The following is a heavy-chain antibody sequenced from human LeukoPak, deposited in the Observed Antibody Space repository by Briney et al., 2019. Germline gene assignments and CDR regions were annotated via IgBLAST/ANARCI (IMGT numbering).Heavy chain of an antibody. D-gene: IGHD3-3*01. CDR2: MNPNSGNT. Sequence: GASVKVSCKASGGTFSSYAISWVRQAPGQGLEWMGWMNPNSGNTGYAQKFQGRVTMTRNTSISTAYMELSSLRSEDTAVYYCARVYYDFWSATLGYYYYGMDVWGQGTTVTVSS. CDR3: ARVYYDFWSATLGYYYYGMDV. J-gene: IGHJ6*02. V-gene: IGHV1-8*02. CDR1: GGTFSSYA.